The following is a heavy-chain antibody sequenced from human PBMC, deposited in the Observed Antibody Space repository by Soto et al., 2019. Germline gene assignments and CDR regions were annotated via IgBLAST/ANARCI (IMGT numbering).Heavy chain of an antibody. V-gene: IGHV1-2*02. CDR1: GYTFTDYY. CDR3: ARHVRTLAGRQYDAFDI. Sequence: ASVKVSCKASGYTFTDYYIHWVRQAPGQGLECVGWINCNSGDAAYAQRFQGRVTMTRDKSISTAYLQWSSLKASDTAMYYCARHVRTLAGRQYDAFDIWGQGTMVTVSS. J-gene: IGHJ3*02. CDR2: INCNSGDA. D-gene: IGHD6-19*01.